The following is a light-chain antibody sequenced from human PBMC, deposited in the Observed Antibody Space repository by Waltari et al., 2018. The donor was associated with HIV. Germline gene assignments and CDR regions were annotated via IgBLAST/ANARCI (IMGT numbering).Light chain of an antibody. Sequence: QSALTQPASVSGSPGQSITISCTGTSSDVGSYNLVSWYQHHPHKAPQVVIYEFTKRPSGVSTRFSGSKSGNTASLTISGLQAEDESDYYCCSYACSRGVVFGGGTKLTVL. CDR3: CSYACSRGVV. CDR1: SSDVGSYNL. J-gene: IGLJ2*01. CDR2: EFT. V-gene: IGLV2-23*02.